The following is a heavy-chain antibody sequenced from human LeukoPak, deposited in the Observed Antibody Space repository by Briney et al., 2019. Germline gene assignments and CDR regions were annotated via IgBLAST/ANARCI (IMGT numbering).Heavy chain of an antibody. CDR3: ARAHSYGSIPQKTYYYYYYMDV. D-gene: IGHD5-18*01. CDR2: ISGSGDRT. CDR1: GFTFSSYG. J-gene: IGHJ6*03. Sequence: QPGGSLRLSCAASGFTFSSYGMSWVRQAPGKGLEWVSGISGSGDRTYYADSVKGRFTISRDNAKNSLYLQMNSLRAEDTAVYYCARAHSYGSIPQKTYYYYYYMDVWGKGTTVTVSS. V-gene: IGHV3-23*01.